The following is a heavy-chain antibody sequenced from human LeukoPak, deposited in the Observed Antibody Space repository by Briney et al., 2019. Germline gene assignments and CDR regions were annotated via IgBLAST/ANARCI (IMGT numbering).Heavy chain of an antibody. J-gene: IGHJ4*02. CDR2: ISSSSHI. Sequence: PGGSLRLSCAASGFTFSDHYMDWVRQAPGKGLEWVSSISSSSHIYYADSVKGRFTISRDNAKNSLYLQMNSLRAEDTAVYYCARDQAVAGTGFDYWGQGTLVTASS. CDR1: GFTFSDHY. D-gene: IGHD6-19*01. V-gene: IGHV3-69-1*01. CDR3: ARDQAVAGTGFDY.